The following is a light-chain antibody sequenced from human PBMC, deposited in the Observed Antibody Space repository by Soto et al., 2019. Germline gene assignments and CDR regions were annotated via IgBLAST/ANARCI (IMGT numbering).Light chain of an antibody. J-gene: IGKJ2*01. CDR2: GAS. Sequence: EIVMTQSPATLSVSPGERATLSCRASQSVSSDLAWYQQKPGQAPRLLIYGASTRATGIPARFSGSGFGTEFTLTISRLQSEDFAVYYLQQYNDWPPKQYTFGQGTKLQIK. V-gene: IGKV3-15*01. CDR3: QQYNDWPPKQYT. CDR1: QSVSSD.